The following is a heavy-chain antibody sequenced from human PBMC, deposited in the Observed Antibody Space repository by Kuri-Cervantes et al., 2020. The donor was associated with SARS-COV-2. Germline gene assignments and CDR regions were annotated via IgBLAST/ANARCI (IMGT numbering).Heavy chain of an antibody. CDR2: ISGSSGSTI. Sequence: GGSLRLSCAASGFTFSSYAMSWVRQAPGKGLEWVSAISGSSGSTIYYADSVKGRFTISRDNAKNSLYLQMNSLRAEGTAVYYCASPPPAAGHNWFDPWAREPWSPSPQ. CDR3: ASPPPAAGHNWFDP. V-gene: IGHV3-23*01. D-gene: IGHD6-13*01. CDR1: GFTFSSYA. J-gene: IGHJ5*02.